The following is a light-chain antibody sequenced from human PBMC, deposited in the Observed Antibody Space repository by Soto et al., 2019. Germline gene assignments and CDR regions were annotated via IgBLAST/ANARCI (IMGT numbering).Light chain of an antibody. CDR3: QHRMNWPLT. Sequence: EIVLTQSPATLSLSPGERASLSFRASQIVSSYLLWYQQKPGQTPRLLIYDASNRATGIPARFSGSGSETDFTLTISSLEPEDFAVYYCQHRMNWPLTFGQGTRLQI. J-gene: IGKJ5*01. CDR1: QIVSSY. CDR2: DAS. V-gene: IGKV3-11*01.